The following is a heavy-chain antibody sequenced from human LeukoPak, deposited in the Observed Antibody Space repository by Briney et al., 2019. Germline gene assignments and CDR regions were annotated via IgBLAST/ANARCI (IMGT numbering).Heavy chain of an antibody. V-gene: IGHV4-39*01. CDR3: ARSSMVRGVLDY. J-gene: IGHJ4*02. Sequence: SETLSLTCTVSGGSISSSSYYWGWIRQPPGKGLEWIGGIYYSGSTYYNPSLKSRVTISVDTSKNQFSLKLSSVTAADTAVYHCARSSMVRGVLDYWGQGTLVTVSS. CDR1: GGSISSSSYY. CDR2: IYYSGST. D-gene: IGHD3-10*01.